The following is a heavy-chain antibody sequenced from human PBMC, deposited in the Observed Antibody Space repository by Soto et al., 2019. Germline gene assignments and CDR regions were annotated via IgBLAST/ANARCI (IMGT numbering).Heavy chain of an antibody. CDR3: AREFSFIWRQYHFDY. Sequence: SETLSLTCTVSGGSGSRGSYYWSWIRHPPGKGLEWIGYIYYSGSTNYNPSLKNRVTISVDTSKNQFSLKLSSVTAADTAVYYCAREFSFIWRQYHFDYRAQGTPVPVSS. CDR1: GGSGSRGSYY. D-gene: IGHD2-2*01. V-gene: IGHV4-61*01. J-gene: IGHJ4*02. CDR2: IYYSGST.